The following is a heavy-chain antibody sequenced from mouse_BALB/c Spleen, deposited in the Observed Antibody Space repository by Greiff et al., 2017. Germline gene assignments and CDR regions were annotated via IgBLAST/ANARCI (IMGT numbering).Heavy chain of an antibody. J-gene: IGHJ4*01. Sequence: EVKLMESGPELVKPGASLKISCKASGYSFTGYTMNWVKQSHGKNLEWIGLINPYNGGTSYNQKFKGKATLTVDKSSSTAYMELLSLTSEDSAVYYCARSTMILYAMDYWGQGTSVTVSS. CDR2: INPYNGGT. D-gene: IGHD2-4*01. V-gene: IGHV1-18*01. CDR1: GYSFTGYT. CDR3: ARSTMILYAMDY.